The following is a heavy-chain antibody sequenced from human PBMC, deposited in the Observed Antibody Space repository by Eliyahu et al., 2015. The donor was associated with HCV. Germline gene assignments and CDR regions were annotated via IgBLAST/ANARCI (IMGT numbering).Heavy chain of an antibody. CDR1: GFSFXNYA. V-gene: IGHV3-30-3*01. J-gene: IGHJ4*02. Sequence: QVQLVESGGGVVQPGRSLRLSCAASGFSFXNYAVXRVPXAPGKGLEGVAVISYDDSNQFFAGSVKGRVTISRDNSRNTLYLQLNSLRAEDTAVYYCAREGGAVFYYHSRDGYLDFWGQGTLVTVSS. CDR3: AREGGAVFYYHSRDGYLDF. CDR2: ISYDDSNQ. D-gene: IGHD3-22*01.